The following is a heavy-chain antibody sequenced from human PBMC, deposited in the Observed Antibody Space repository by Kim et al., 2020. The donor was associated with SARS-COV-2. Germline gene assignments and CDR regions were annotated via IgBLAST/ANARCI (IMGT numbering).Heavy chain of an antibody. D-gene: IGHD3-22*01. CDR1: GGSISSYY. V-gene: IGHV4-59*01. Sequence: SETLSLTCTVSGGSISSYYWSWIRQPPGKGLEWIGYIYYSGSTNYNPSLKSRVTISVDTSKNQFSLKLSSVTAADTAVYYCARDGRLGDSSGYSFYYYYGMDVWGQGTTVTVSS. J-gene: IGHJ6*02. CDR3: ARDGRLGDSSGYSFYYYYGMDV. CDR2: IYYSGST.